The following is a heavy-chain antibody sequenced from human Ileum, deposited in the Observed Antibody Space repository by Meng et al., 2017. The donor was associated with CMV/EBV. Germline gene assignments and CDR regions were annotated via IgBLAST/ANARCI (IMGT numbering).Heavy chain of an antibody. Sequence: VHLQEPGPVLVGPSETLSHACTVSGGSVNNYYWGWIRQSAGKGLEWIGRFYSSDTYNYHPSLDSRVTMSLDTSKNQFSLNLRSVTAADTATYYCARGPGASTREGFDYWGLGTLVTVSS. V-gene: IGHV4-4*07. CDR3: ARGPGASTREGFDY. CDR2: FYSSDTY. CDR1: GGSVNNYY. J-gene: IGHJ4*02. D-gene: IGHD1-26*01.